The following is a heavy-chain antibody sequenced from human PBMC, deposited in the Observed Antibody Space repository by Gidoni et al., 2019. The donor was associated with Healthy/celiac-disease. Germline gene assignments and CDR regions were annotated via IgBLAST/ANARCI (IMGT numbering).Heavy chain of an antibody. CDR2: VKSKADGGTT. CDR1: GFPFSNAW. V-gene: IGHV3-15*01. J-gene: IGHJ6*02. Sequence: EVQLVESGGGLVKPGGSLRLSCAASGFPFSNAWMNWVRQAPGKGLEWVGRVKSKADGGTTYYAAPVKGRFSISRDDSKNMLFLQMNSLKTEDTAVYYCTTAYSDFWSGNELYGMDVWGQGTTVTVSS. CDR3: TTAYSDFWSGNELYGMDV. D-gene: IGHD3-3*01.